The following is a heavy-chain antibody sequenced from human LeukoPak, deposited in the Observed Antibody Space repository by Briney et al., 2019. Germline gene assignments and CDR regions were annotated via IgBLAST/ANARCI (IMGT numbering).Heavy chain of an antibody. CDR2: ISGSGGST. D-gene: IGHD6-19*01. CDR3: ARDRETVAGTLGWFDP. V-gene: IGHV3-23*01. J-gene: IGHJ5*02. CDR1: GFTFSSYA. Sequence: PGGSLRLSCAASGFTFSSYAMSWVRQAPGKGLEWVSAISGSGGSTYSADSVKGRFTISRDNSKNTLYLQMNSLRAEDTAVYYCARDRETVAGTLGWFDPWGQGTLVTVSS.